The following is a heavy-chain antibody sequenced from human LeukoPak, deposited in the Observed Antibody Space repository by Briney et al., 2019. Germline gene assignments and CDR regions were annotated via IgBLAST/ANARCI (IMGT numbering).Heavy chain of an antibody. Sequence: ASVKVSCKASGYTFTGYYMHWVRQAPGQGLEWMGWIYPNSGATNAAQKFQGRVTLTRDTSISTAYMELSSLRSDDTAVYYCARNGIAVAGYDYWGQGTVVTVSS. CDR2: IYPNSGAT. CDR3: ARNGIAVAGYDY. D-gene: IGHD6-19*01. V-gene: IGHV1-2*02. J-gene: IGHJ4*02. CDR1: GYTFTGYY.